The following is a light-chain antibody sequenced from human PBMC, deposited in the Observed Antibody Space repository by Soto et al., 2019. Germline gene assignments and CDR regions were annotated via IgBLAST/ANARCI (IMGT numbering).Light chain of an antibody. V-gene: IGKV1-5*03. CDR3: QQYNSYPFT. Sequence: DIQMTQSPSTLSASVGDRVTITCRASQSISSWLAWYQQKPGKAPKLLIYKASSLESGVPSRFSGSGSGTEFTLTISSLQPDDFATYYCQQYNSYPFTFGQGTRLEIK. CDR2: KAS. J-gene: IGKJ5*01. CDR1: QSISSW.